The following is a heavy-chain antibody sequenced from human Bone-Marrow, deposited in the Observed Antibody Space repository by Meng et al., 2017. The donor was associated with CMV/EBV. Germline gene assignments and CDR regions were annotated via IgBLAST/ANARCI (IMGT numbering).Heavy chain of an antibody. CDR2: VSSDESST. Sequence: GGSLRLSCEGSGCTFSRYWMHWVRQAPGKGLVWVSRVSSDESSTTYEDSVKGRSTISRDNTKNTVYLQLNSLRAEDTAVYYCARDRLSPRYDYTSASSEAIHGVDVWGQGTTVTVSS. V-gene: IGHV3-74*01. D-gene: IGHD3-3*01. J-gene: IGHJ6*02. CDR1: GCTFSRYW. CDR3: ARDRLSPRYDYTSASSEAIHGVDV.